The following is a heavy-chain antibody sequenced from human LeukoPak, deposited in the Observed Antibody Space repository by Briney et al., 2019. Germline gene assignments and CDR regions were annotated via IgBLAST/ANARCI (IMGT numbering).Heavy chain of an antibody. CDR3: AKDNGGVTTSTFDY. Sequence: GGSLRLSCAASGFTFSSYAMSWVRQAPGKGLEWVSAISGSGGSTYYADSVKGRFAISRDNSKNTLYLQMNSLRAEDTAVYYCAKDNGGVTTSTFDYWGQGTLVTVSS. CDR1: GFTFSSYA. CDR2: ISGSGGST. V-gene: IGHV3-23*01. D-gene: IGHD4-17*01. J-gene: IGHJ4*02.